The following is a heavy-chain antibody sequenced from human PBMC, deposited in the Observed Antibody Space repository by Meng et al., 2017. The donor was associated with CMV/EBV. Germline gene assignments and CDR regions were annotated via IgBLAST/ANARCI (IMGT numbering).Heavy chain of an antibody. V-gene: IGHV1-2*02. CDR3: ARDRVVVVPAATRNNWVDP. Sequence: FTGYYMHWVRQAPGQGLEWMGWINPNSGGTNYAQKFQGRVTMTRDTSISTAYMELSRLRSDDTAVYYCARDRVVVVPAATRNNWVDPWGQGTLVTVSS. D-gene: IGHD2-2*01. CDR2: INPNSGGT. CDR1: FTGYY. J-gene: IGHJ5*02.